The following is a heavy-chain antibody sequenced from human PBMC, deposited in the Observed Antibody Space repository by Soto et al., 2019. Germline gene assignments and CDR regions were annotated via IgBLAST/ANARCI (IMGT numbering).Heavy chain of an antibody. CDR1: NGTISTYY. J-gene: IGHJ4*02. CDR2: IYYTGST. V-gene: IGHV4-59*01. D-gene: IGHD3-3*01. Sequence: PSETLSLTCTVSNGTISTYYWRWIRQPPGKGLEWIGYIYYTGSTSYNPSLKSRVTISVDTSKNQFSLKLYSLTAADTAVYYCARSGDDFWSASYRFDYWGQGALVTVSS. CDR3: ARSGDDFWSASYRFDY.